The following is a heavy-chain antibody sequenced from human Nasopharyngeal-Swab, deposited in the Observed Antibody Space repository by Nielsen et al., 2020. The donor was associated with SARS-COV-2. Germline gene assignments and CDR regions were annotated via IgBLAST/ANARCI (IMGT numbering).Heavy chain of an antibody. Sequence: ASVKVSCKASGHSFNNHAINWVRQAPGQGLEWMGWLNTNTGNPTYAQGFAGRLVFSLDTSVSTAYLQISSLKTEDTAVYYCAREDDYADYYWFDPWGQGTLVTVSS. V-gene: IGHV7-4-1*02. CDR3: AREDDYADYYWFDP. D-gene: IGHD4-17*01. CDR2: LNTNTGNP. CDR1: GHSFNNHA. J-gene: IGHJ5*02.